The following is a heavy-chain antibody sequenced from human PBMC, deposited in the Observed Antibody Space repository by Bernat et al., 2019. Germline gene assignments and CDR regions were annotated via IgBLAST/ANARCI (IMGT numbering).Heavy chain of an antibody. CDR3: ESGYHNYYYYGMDV. CDR2: IKSKTDGGTT. Sequence: EVQLVESGGGLVKPGGSLRLSCAASGFTFSNAWMNWVRQAPGKGLEWVGRIKSKTDGGTTDYAAPVKGRFTISRDDSKNTLYLQMNSLKTEDTAVYYCESGYHNYYYYGMDVWGQGTTVTVSS. V-gene: IGHV3-15*07. D-gene: IGHD3-3*01. CDR1: GFTFSNAW. J-gene: IGHJ6*02.